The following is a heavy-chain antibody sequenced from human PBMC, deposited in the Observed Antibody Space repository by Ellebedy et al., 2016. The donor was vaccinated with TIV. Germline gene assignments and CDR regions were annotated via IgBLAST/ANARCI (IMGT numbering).Heavy chain of an antibody. Sequence: ASVKVSCXVSGYTFTRYGMSWVRQAPGQGLESMGWIAVYNGHTKYAQKFQDRVVMTTETATSTVYMELRSLRSDDTAVYYCARSRLGGGHWYFDFWGRGTLVTVSS. V-gene: IGHV1-18*01. J-gene: IGHJ2*01. CDR3: ARSRLGGGHWYFDF. CDR2: IAVYNGHT. CDR1: GYTFTRYG. D-gene: IGHD3-10*01.